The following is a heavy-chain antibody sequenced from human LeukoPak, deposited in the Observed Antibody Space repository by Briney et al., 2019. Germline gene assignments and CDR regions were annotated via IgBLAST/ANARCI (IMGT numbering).Heavy chain of an antibody. D-gene: IGHD6-25*01. CDR1: GLTFRRYA. CDR3: ARDCGVNY. J-gene: IGHJ4*02. CDR2: IKQDGSEK. Sequence: GGSLRLSCAASGLTFRRYAMNWVRQAPGKGLEWVANIKQDGSEKNYVDSVKGRFTISRDNAKNTLYLQMNSLRADYTAVNYCARDCGVNYWGQGTLVTVSS. V-gene: IGHV3-7*05.